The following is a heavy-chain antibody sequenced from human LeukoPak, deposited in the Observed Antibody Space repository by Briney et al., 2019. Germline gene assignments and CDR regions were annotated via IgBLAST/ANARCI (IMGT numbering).Heavy chain of an antibody. CDR2: IYANGNT. CDR1: GGSISSYY. Sequence: SETLSLTCTVSGGSISSYYWSWVRQPAGKGLEWIGRIYANGNTNYNPSLKGRVTMTVDTSKNQFSLKLSSVTAADTAVYYCAAVAGPFDYWGQGTLVTVSS. J-gene: IGHJ4*02. CDR3: AAVAGPFDY. V-gene: IGHV4-4*07. D-gene: IGHD6-19*01.